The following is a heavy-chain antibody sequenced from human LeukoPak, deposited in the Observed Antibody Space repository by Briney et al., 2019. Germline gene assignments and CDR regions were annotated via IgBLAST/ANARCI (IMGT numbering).Heavy chain of an antibody. CDR1: GFTVSSNY. V-gene: IGHV3-53*05. CDR3: AKDPLYCSSTSCYVSGRGTFDY. J-gene: IGHJ4*02. CDR2: IYSGGST. D-gene: IGHD2-2*01. Sequence: GGSLRLSCAASGFTVSSNYMSWVRQAPGKGLERVSVIYSGGSTYYADSVKGRFTISRDNSKNTLYLQMNSLRAEDTAVYYCAKDPLYCSSTSCYVSGRGTFDYWGQGTLVTVSS.